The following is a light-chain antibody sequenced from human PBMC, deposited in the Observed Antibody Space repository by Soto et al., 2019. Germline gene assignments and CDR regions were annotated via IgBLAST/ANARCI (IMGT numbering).Light chain of an antibody. Sequence: QSVLTQPASVSGSPGQSITISCTGTSSDVGGYNYVSWYQQHPGKAPKLMIYDVSNRPSGVSNRFSGSKSGNTASLTISGXXXEDEADYYCSSYTSSSTRVFGGGTKLTVL. J-gene: IGLJ3*02. CDR1: SSDVGGYNY. CDR3: SSYTSSSTRV. V-gene: IGLV2-14*01. CDR2: DVS.